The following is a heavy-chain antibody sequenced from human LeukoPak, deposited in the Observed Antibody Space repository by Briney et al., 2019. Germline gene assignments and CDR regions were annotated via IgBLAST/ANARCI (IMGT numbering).Heavy chain of an antibody. J-gene: IGHJ2*01. D-gene: IGHD3-10*01. V-gene: IGHV1-3*01. CDR3: ARITMVRGVIFDWYFDL. CDR1: GYTFTNYA. CDR2: ISAGNGNT. Sequence: GASVKVSCKASGYTFTNYAIHWVRQAPGQRLEWMGWISAGNGNTKYSQEFQGRVTMTTDTSTSIAHMELRSLRSDDTAVYYCARITMVRGVIFDWYFDLWGRGTLVTVSS.